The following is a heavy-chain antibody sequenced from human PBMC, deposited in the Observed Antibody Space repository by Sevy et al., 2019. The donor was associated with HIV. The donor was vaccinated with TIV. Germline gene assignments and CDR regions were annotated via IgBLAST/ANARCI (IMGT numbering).Heavy chain of an antibody. V-gene: IGHV3-33*01. D-gene: IGHD3-22*01. CDR3: ARGGYYYDNTAYYPFDY. Sequence: GGSLRLSCEASGFTFSSYGMHWVRQAPGKGLEWVAIIWSDGAYKYYADSVKGRFTISRDNSKNTLYLQMDSLIAEDTAVYFCARGGYYYDNTAYYPFDYWGQGTLVTVSS. CDR2: IWSDGAYK. J-gene: IGHJ4*02. CDR1: GFTFSSYG.